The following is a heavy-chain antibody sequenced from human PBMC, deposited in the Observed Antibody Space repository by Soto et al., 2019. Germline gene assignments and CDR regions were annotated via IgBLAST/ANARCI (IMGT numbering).Heavy chain of an antibody. D-gene: IGHD4-4*01. J-gene: IGHJ4*02. CDR2: ICAYNGDT. Sequence: ASVKVSCKASGYTFTSYGISWVRQAPGQGLEWMVCICAYNGDTKSAQEVQGRVTMTTDTSTSTAYMELRSLRSDDTAVYYCARELQGLYYFDYWGQGTLVTVSS. V-gene: IGHV1-18*01. CDR3: ARELQGLYYFDY. CDR1: GYTFTSYG.